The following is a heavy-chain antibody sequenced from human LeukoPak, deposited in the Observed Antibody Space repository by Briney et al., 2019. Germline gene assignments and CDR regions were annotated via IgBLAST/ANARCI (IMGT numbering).Heavy chain of an antibody. CDR2: FDPEDGET. CDR1: GYTLTELS. Sequence: VSVKVSCKVSGYTLTELSMHWVRQAPGKGLEWMGGFDPEDGETIYAQKFQGRVTMTEDTSTDTAYMELSSLRSEDTAVYYCATIHAYCTNGVCYRVGDYFDYWGQGTLVTVSS. CDR3: ATIHAYCTNGVCYRVGDYFDY. J-gene: IGHJ4*02. V-gene: IGHV1-24*01. D-gene: IGHD2-8*01.